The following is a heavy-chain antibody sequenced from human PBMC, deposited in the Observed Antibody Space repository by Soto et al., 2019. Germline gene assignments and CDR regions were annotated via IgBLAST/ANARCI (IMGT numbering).Heavy chain of an antibody. CDR2: IYPTGST. CDR1: GDTFSNYY. Sequence: SETLSLTCTVSGDTFSNYYCNWVRKSAGKGLEWIGRIYPTGSTTYNPSLKSRPTMSVDTSKNQFSLRLTSMTAADTAVYYCATGRSEVVTGAMDTRGQGTRVTAPQ. J-gene: IGHJ5*02. D-gene: IGHD2-2*01. CDR3: ATGRSEVVTGAMDT. V-gene: IGHV4-4*07.